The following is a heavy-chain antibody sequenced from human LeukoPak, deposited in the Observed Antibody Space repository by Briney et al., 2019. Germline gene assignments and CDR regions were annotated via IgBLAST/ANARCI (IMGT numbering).Heavy chain of an antibody. CDR3: ARGRDSRGYQFKGFDY. CDR2: IYHSGST. Sequence: SETLSLTCAVSGGSISSSNWWSWVRQPPGKGLEWIGEIYHSGSTNYNPPLKSRVTISVDKSKNQFSLKLSSVTAADTAVYYCARGRDSRGYQFKGFDYWGQGTLVAVSS. CDR1: GGSISSSNW. D-gene: IGHD3-22*01. V-gene: IGHV4-4*02. J-gene: IGHJ4*02.